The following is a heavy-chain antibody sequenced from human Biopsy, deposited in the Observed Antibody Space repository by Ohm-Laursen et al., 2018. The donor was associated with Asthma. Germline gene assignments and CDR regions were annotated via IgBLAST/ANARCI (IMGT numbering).Heavy chain of an antibody. J-gene: IGHJ6*02. V-gene: IGHV4-34*01. CDR2: TNERGVT. CDR1: PGSFSGFF. CDR3: ARGPELDV. Sequence: GTLSLTCAVYPGSFSGFFWTWIRQSPGKGLEWIGETNERGVTNNNPSLKSRVIISIDTYWNRVSLKLTSVTAADTAVYYCARGPELDVWGQGTTVTVSS.